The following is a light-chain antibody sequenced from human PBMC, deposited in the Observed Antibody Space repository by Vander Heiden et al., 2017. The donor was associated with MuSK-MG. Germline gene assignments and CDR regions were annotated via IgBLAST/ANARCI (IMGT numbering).Light chain of an antibody. V-gene: IGKV1-39*01. CDR1: QNIRNY. Sequence: DIQMTQSPSSLPASVGDSVTITCQASQNIRNYVNWYQQKPGKAPYLLIYTASRLQTGVPSRFSGSGSGTDFTLTISGLQREDFAIYFCQQSDNTPYTFGQGTRLEIK. J-gene: IGKJ2*01. CDR3: QQSDNTPYT. CDR2: TAS.